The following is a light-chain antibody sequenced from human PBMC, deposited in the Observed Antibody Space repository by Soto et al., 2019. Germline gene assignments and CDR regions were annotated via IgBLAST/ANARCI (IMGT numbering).Light chain of an antibody. Sequence: IVMTQSPATLSVSPWERVTLSCRASQSAISNLAWYQQKPGQTPRLLIYDASTRATDIPARFSGSGSGTDFTLTISSLLSEDFAVYHCQQYYNWPPFTFGPGTKVDIK. CDR2: DAS. CDR1: QSAISN. J-gene: IGKJ3*01. V-gene: IGKV3-15*01. CDR3: QQYYNWPPFT.